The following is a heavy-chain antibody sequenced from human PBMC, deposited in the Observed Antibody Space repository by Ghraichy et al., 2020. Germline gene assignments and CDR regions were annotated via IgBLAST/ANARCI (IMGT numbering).Heavy chain of an antibody. J-gene: IGHJ4*02. CDR1: GGSISSYY. V-gene: IGHV4-59*08. D-gene: IGHD6-13*01. Sequence: SEPLSLTCTVSGGSISSYYWSWIRQPPGKGLEWIGYIYYSGSTNYNPSLKSRVTISVDTSKNQFSLKLSPVTAADTAVYYCARVLSSSWPDYFDYWGQGTLVTVSS. CDR2: IYYSGST. CDR3: ARVLSSSWPDYFDY.